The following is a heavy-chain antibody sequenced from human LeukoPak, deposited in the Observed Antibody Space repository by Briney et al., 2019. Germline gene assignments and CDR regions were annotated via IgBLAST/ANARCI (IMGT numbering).Heavy chain of an antibody. J-gene: IGHJ6*03. CDR1: GGSISSSSYY. V-gene: IGHV4-39*07. D-gene: IGHD3-10*01. Sequence: SETLSLTCTVSGGSISSSSYYWGWIRQPPGKGLEWIGSIYYSGSTYYNPSLKSRVTISVDTSKNQFSLKLSSVTAADTAVYYCARGVGELLSYYYYYYMDVWGKGTTVTISS. CDR3: ARGVGELLSYYYYYYMDV. CDR2: IYYSGST.